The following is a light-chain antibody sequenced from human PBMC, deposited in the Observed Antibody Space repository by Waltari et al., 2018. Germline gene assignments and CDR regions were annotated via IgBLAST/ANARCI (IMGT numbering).Light chain of an antibody. CDR2: GAS. J-gene: IGKJ1*01. V-gene: IGKV3-20*01. Sequence: EIVLTQSPGTLSLSPGERATLSARASQSVSRSYLAWYQQKPGQAPRVLIHGASNRATGIPDRFSGSGSGTDFTLTISRLEPEDFAVYYCQQYGSSPWTFGQGTKVEIK. CDR3: QQYGSSPWT. CDR1: QSVSRSY.